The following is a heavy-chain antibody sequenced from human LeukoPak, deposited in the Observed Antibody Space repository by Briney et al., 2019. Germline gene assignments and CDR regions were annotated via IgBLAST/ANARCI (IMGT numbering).Heavy chain of an antibody. Sequence: SETLSLTCTVSGGSISSHYWSWIRQPPGKGLEWIGYIYYSGGTNYNPSLKSRVTISVDTSKNQFSLKLSSVTAADTAVYYCARGSTSRDAFDIWGQGTMVTVSS. D-gene: IGHD5/OR15-5a*01. CDR2: IYYSGGT. J-gene: IGHJ3*02. CDR3: ARGSTSRDAFDI. CDR1: GGSISSHY. V-gene: IGHV4-59*11.